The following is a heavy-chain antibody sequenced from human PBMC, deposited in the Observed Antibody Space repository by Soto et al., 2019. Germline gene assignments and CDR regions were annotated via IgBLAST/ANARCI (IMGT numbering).Heavy chain of an antibody. CDR1: GYTFTTSG. Sequence: ASVKVSCKASGYTFTTSGISWVRQAPGQGLEWMGWINAGNGNTKYSQKFQGRVTITRDTSASTAYMELSSLRSEDTAVYYCARSIVVVTALDYWGQGTLVTVSS. V-gene: IGHV1-3*01. D-gene: IGHD2-21*02. CDR3: ARSIVVVTALDY. J-gene: IGHJ4*02. CDR2: INAGNGNT.